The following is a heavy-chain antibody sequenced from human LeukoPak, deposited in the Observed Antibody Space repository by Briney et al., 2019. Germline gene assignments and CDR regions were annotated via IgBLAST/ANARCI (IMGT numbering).Heavy chain of an antibody. CDR2: IYYSGST. CDR1: GGSISSYY. J-gene: IGHJ4*02. V-gene: IGHV4-59*08. CDR3: AGHHPRNTVDF. D-gene: IGHD2/OR15-2a*01. Sequence: SETLSLTCTVSGGSISSYYWSWIRQPPGKGLEWIGYIYYSGSTNYNPSLKSRVTISLDTSRNQFSLKLSSVTAADTAVYYCAGHHPRNTVDFWGQGTLVTVSS.